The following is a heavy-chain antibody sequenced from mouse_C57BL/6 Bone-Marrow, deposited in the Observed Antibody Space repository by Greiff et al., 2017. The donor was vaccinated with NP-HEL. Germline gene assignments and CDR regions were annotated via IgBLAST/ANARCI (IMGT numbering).Heavy chain of an antibody. CDR2: IWWNDNK. Sequence: QVTLKESGPGILQPSQTLSLTCSFSGFSLSTSGMGVGWIHQPSGNGLEWLAHIWWNDNKYYNTAVKSRLTIAKDTSNNQVFLKFASVDTAATATSYFARMMGWLLLYWYFDVWGTGTTVTVSS. D-gene: IGHD2-3*01. CDR1: GFSLSTSGMG. V-gene: IGHV8-11*01. J-gene: IGHJ1*03. CDR3: ARMMGWLLLYWYFDV.